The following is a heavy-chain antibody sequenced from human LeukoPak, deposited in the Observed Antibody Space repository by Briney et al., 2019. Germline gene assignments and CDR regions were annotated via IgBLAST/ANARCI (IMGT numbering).Heavy chain of an antibody. J-gene: IGHJ6*02. CDR3: AREKSHDPYYYYGMDV. CDR1: GGTFSSYA. Sequence: SVKVSCKASGGTFSSYAISWVRQAPGQGLEWMGGIIPIFGTANYAQKFQGRVTVTADESTSTAYMELSSLRSEDTAVYYCAREKSHDPYYYYGMDVWGQGTTVTVSS. CDR2: IIPIFGTA. D-gene: IGHD1-1*01. V-gene: IGHV1-69*13.